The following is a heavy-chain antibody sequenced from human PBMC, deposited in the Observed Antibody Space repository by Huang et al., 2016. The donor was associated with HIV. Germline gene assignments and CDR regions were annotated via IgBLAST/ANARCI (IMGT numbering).Heavy chain of an antibody. Sequence: EVQLVESGGGLVQPGGSLRLSCAASGFTFSSYWMSWVRQAPGKGLEWVGNIKQDGSEKYYVDSVKGRFTISRDNARNSLHLQMNSLRGEDTAVYYCVRGRQIVVVVAATPGYFDYWGQGTLVTVSS. J-gene: IGHJ4*02. CDR3: VRGRQIVVVVAATPGYFDY. D-gene: IGHD2-15*01. CDR1: GFTFSSYW. V-gene: IGHV3-7*01. CDR2: IKQDGSEK.